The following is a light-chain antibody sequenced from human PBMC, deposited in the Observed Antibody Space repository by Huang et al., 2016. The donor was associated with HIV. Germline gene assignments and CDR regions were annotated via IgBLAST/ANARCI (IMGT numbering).Light chain of an antibody. CDR2: EVS. Sequence: SQSLVYSDGNTYLNWFHQRPGQSPRRLIYEVSKRDSGIPDRLSGSGSGTDFSLNITRVEAEDVGLYYCMQATHWPRTFDQGTKLEIK. CDR3: MQATHWPRT. CDR1: QSLVYSDGNTY. V-gene: IGKV2-30*01. J-gene: IGKJ2*01.